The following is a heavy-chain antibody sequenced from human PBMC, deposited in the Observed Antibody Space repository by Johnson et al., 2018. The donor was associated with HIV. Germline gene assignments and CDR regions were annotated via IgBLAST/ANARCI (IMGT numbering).Heavy chain of an antibody. D-gene: IGHD6-19*01. CDR1: GFTVSTYH. Sequence: VQLVESGGGLIQPGESLRLSCAASGFTVSTYHMSWVRQAPGKGLAWVANIKQAGSEKYYADSVKGRFTISRDNSKNTLYLQMNSLRVENTAVYYCAKAGAVAGPGIDAFDIWGQGTMVTVSS. V-gene: IGHV3-7*01. J-gene: IGHJ3*02. CDR3: AKAGAVAGPGIDAFDI. CDR2: IKQAGSEK.